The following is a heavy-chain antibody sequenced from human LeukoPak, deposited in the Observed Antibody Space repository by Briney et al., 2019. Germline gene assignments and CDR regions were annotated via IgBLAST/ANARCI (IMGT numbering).Heavy chain of an antibody. V-gene: IGHV3-53*05. CDR2: IYSGGDT. CDR1: GFTVSGNY. D-gene: IGHD3-10*01. J-gene: IGHJ4*02. CDR3: AKEEGPGEDFDY. Sequence: GGSLRFSCAASGFTVSGNYMSWVRQAPGKGLEWVSVIYSGGDTYSADSVKGRFTISRDNSKNTVYLQMNSLRAEDTAVYYCAKEEGPGEDFDYWGQGTLVTVSS.